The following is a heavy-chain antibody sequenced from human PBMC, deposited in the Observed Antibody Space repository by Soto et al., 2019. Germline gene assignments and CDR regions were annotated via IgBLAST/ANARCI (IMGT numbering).Heavy chain of an antibody. CDR3: AKGDYYGSGSYHYYFDY. J-gene: IGHJ4*02. CDR2: ISYDGSNK. D-gene: IGHD3-10*01. CDR1: GFTFSSYG. V-gene: IGHV3-30*18. Sequence: QVQLVESGGGVVQPGRSLRLSCAASGFTFSSYGMHWVRQAPGKGLEWVAVISYDGSNKYYADSVKGRFTISRDNSKNTLYLQMNSLRAEDTAVYYCAKGDYYGSGSYHYYFDYWGQGTLVTVSS.